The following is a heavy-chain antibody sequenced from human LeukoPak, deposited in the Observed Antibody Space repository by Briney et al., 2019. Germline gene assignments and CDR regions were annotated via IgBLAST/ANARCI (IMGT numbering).Heavy chain of an antibody. CDR3: AREGSVLRFRRSYYMDV. V-gene: IGHV1-2*02. D-gene: IGHD3-3*01. J-gene: IGHJ6*03. Sequence: ASVKVSCKASGYTFTGYYMHWVRQAPGQGLEWMGWINPNSGGTNYAQKFQGRVTMTRDTSISTAYMELSRLRSDDTAVYYCAREGSVLRFRRSYYMDVWGKGTTVTVSS. CDR2: INPNSGGT. CDR1: GYTFTGYY.